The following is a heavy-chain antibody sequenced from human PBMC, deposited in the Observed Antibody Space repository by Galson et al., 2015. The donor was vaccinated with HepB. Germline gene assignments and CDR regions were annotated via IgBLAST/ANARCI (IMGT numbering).Heavy chain of an antibody. CDR2: IYYSGRT. V-gene: IGHV4-39*01. CDR1: GGSITNRNFY. CDR3: ARHEDVDLYGFDL. Sequence: ETLSLTCTVSGGSITNRNFYWSWIRQPPGKGLEWIGGIYYSGRTYYNPSLKSRVSISVDTAKKQFSLKLSSVTAADTAVYSCARHEDVDLYGFDLWGQGTMVTVS. D-gene: IGHD3-16*01. J-gene: IGHJ3*01.